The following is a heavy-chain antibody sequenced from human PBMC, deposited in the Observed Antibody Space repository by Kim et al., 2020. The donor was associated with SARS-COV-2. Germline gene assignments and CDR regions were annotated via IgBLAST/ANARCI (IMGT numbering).Heavy chain of an antibody. J-gene: IGHJ6*02. CDR2: ISAYNGNT. CDR1: GYTFTSYG. CDR3: ARQVCGGDFYSWEYYYGMDV. Sequence: ASVKVSCKASGYTFTSYGISWVRQAPGQGLEWMGWISAYNGNTNYAQKLQGRVTMTTDTSTSTAYMELRSLRSDDTAVYYCARQVCGGDFYSWEYYYGMDVWGQGTTVTVSS. V-gene: IGHV1-18*04. D-gene: IGHD2-21*02.